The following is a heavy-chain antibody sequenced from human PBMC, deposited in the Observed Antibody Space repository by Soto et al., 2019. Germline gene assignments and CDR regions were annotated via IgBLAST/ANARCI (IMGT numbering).Heavy chain of an antibody. D-gene: IGHD5-18*01. CDR3: ARDVDTAMVNWFDP. V-gene: IGHV1-18*01. CDR1: GYTFTSYG. CDR2: ISAYNGNT. J-gene: IGHJ5*02. Sequence: GASVKVSCKASGYTFTSYGISGVRQAPGQGLEWMGWISAYNGNTNYAQKLQGRVTMTTDTSTSTAYMELRSLRSDDTAVYYCARDVDTAMVNWFDPWGQGTLVTVSS.